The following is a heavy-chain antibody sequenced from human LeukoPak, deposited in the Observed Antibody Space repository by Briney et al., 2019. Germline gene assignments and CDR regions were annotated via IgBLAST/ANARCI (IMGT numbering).Heavy chain of an antibody. CDR1: GFTFSSYA. CDR3: AKDTNAFSCDH. Sequence: GGSLRLSCAASGFTFSSYAMYWVRQAPGEGLEWVALAHHDGTKYYSDSVKGRFTVSRDNSKNTVYLQMCSLRAEDTAVYYCAKDTNAFSCDHWGQGTLVTVSS. V-gene: IGHV3-30*02. D-gene: IGHD2-2*01. CDR2: AHHDGTK. J-gene: IGHJ4*02.